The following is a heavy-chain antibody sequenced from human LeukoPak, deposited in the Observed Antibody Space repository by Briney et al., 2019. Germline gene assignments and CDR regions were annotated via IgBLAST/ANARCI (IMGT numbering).Heavy chain of an antibody. J-gene: IGHJ5*01. CDR1: GGSISSHY. CDR2: IYTSGST. V-gene: IGHV4-4*07. D-gene: IGHD3-9*01. CDR3: ARHNGHDVLTGFLFNEPNWFDP. Sequence: PSETLSLTCTVSGGSISSHYWSWIRQPAGKGLEWIGRIYTSGSTNYNPSLKSRVTISVDTSKNQFSLRLSSVTAADTAVYYCARHNGHDVLTGFLFNEPNWFDPWAKEPWSPSPQ.